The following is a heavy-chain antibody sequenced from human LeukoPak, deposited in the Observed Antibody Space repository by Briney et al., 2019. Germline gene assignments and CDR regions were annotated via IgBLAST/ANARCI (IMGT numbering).Heavy chain of an antibody. V-gene: IGHV4-34*01. CDR3: ARGEYYDFWSGLNWFDP. Sequence: GSLRLSCAASGFTFSDYYMSWIRQPPGKGLEWIGEINHSGSTNYNPSLKSRVTISVDTSKNQFSLKLSSVTAADTAVYYCARGEYYDFWSGLNWFDPWGQGTLVTVSS. D-gene: IGHD3-3*01. CDR2: INHSGST. CDR1: GFTFSDYY. J-gene: IGHJ5*02.